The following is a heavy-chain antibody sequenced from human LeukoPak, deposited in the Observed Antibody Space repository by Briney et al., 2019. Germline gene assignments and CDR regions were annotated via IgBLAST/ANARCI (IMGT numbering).Heavy chain of an antibody. V-gene: IGHV3-21*01. CDR3: ARRSGYSVDH. D-gene: IGHD3-3*01. CDR1: GFTFNTYN. Sequence: GGSLRLSCAASGFTFNTYNVNWVRQAPGKGLEWVSSISSSSTYISYADSVKGRFTISRDNAKNSLYLQMNSLRAEDTAVYYCARRSGYSVDHWGQGTPVTVSS. J-gene: IGHJ4*02. CDR2: ISSSSTYI.